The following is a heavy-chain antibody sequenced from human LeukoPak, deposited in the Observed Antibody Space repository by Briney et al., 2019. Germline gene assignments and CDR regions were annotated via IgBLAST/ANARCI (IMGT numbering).Heavy chain of an antibody. Sequence: SETLSLTCTVSGGSISSSSYYWGWIRQPPGKGLEWIGSIYYSGSTNYNPSLKSRVTISVDTSKNQFSLKLSSVTAADTAVYYCARVRRYYDSSGYYTNAFDIWGQGTMVTVSS. CDR1: GGSISSSSYY. CDR2: IYYSGST. V-gene: IGHV4-39*07. J-gene: IGHJ3*02. D-gene: IGHD3-22*01. CDR3: ARVRRYYDSSGYYTNAFDI.